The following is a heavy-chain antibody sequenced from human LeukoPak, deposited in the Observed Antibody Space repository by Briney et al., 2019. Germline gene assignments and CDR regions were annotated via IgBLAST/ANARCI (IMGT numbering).Heavy chain of an antibody. V-gene: IGHV1-2*02. Sequence: ASVKVSCKASGYTLTGYYMHWVRQAPGQGLEWMGWINPNSGGTNYAQKFQGRVTMTRGTSISTAYMELSRLRSDDTAVYYCARDRRMVAATPFDYWGQGTLVTVSS. CDR2: INPNSGGT. D-gene: IGHD2-15*01. J-gene: IGHJ4*02. CDR3: ARDRRMVAATPFDY. CDR1: GYTLTGYY.